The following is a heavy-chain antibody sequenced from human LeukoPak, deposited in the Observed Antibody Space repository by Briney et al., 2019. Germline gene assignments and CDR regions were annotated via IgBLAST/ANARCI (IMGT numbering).Heavy chain of an antibody. Sequence: ETVSLTCVVSDGSFRGYHWNWIRQPPGKGLEWIGEITYGGTTNYNPSLRSRVTMSVDTSKKQFSLKLTSVTAADTAVYYCARGRYCSSANCYDWFDPWGQGILVCLSS. J-gene: IGHJ5*02. CDR2: ITYGGTT. CDR1: DGSFRGYH. CDR3: ARGRYCSSANCYDWFDP. D-gene: IGHD2-2*01. V-gene: IGHV4-34*01.